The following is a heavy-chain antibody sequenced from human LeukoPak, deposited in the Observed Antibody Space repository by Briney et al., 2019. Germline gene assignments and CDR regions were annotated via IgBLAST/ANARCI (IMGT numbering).Heavy chain of an antibody. J-gene: IGHJ4*02. Sequence: ASVKVSCKASEYIFTTYYIHWVRQAPGQGLERMGWINTNTGNPTYVQGFTGRFVFSLDTTVSTTYLQISSLKAEDTAVYYCAMGDGNSGFFGYWGQGTLVTVSS. D-gene: IGHD4-23*01. V-gene: IGHV7-4-1*02. CDR1: EYIFTTYY. CDR3: AMGDGNSGFFGY. CDR2: INTNTGNP.